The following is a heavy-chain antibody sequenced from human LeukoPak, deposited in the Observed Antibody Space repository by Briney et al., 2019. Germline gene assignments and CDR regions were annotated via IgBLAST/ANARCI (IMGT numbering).Heavy chain of an antibody. CDR2: MNPNSGNT. CDR3: ARSGIAAAGDAFDI. D-gene: IGHD6-13*01. Sequence: ASVKVSCKASGYTFTSYDINWVRQATGQGLEWMGWMNPNSGNTGYAQKFQGRVTMTRNTSISTAYMELSSLRSEDTAVYYCARSGIAAAGDAFDIWGQGTMVTVSS. J-gene: IGHJ3*02. V-gene: IGHV1-8*01. CDR1: GYTFTSYD.